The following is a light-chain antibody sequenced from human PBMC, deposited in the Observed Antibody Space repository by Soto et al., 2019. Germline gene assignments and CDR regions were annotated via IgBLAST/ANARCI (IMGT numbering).Light chain of an antibody. CDR2: DVN. J-gene: IGLJ1*01. Sequence: QSALTQPASVSGSLGQSITISCTGTSSDVGGYNFVSWYQQHPGKAPKLMIYDVNNRPSGVSNSFSGSKSANTASLTISGLQADDEADYYCSSYTSRNTLYVFGTGTKLTVL. CDR1: SSDVGGYNF. V-gene: IGLV2-14*01. CDR3: SSYTSRNTLYV.